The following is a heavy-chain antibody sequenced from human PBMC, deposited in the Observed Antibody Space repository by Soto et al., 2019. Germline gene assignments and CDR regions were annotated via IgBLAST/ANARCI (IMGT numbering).Heavy chain of an antibody. D-gene: IGHD4-4*01. CDR3: TRAYENSNYHFDY. V-gene: IGHV3-73*01. CDR1: GFTFRGST. CDR2: ISIKPNNYAT. Sequence: GGSLRLSCVASGFTFRGSTIHWVRQASGKGLEWIGLISIKPNNYATVYGASVTGRFTISRDDSKNTAYLHMNSLKTEDTAVYYCTRAYENSNYHFDYWGRGTLVTVSS. J-gene: IGHJ4*02.